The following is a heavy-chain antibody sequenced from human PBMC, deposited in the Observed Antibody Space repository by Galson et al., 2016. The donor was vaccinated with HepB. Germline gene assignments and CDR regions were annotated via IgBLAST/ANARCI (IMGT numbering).Heavy chain of an antibody. J-gene: IGHJ4*02. CDR2: INRSGSP. V-gene: IGHV4-34*01. CDR3: ARGPIIPPAADFDY. Sequence: SETLSLTCAVYGGSLSGYYWSWIRQPPGKGLEWIGEINRSGSPNYNPSPKSRVTISVDKSKNHFPLRLSSVTAADTAVYYCARGPIIPPAADFDYWGQGTLVTVSS. D-gene: IGHD2-2*01. CDR1: GGSLSGYY.